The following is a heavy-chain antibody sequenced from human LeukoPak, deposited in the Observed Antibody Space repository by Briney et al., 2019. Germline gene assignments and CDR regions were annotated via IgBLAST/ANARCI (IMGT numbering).Heavy chain of an antibody. Sequence: GGSLRLSCAASGFTFSSYEMAWVRQPPGKGLGWLSCISSGGTTIYYADSVKVRFTISRDNAKNSLYLQVSSLRSEDTAVYYCARYSSPINWGQGTLVTVSS. D-gene: IGHD3-22*01. V-gene: IGHV3-48*03. CDR1: GFTFSSYE. CDR3: ARYSSPIN. J-gene: IGHJ4*02. CDR2: ISSGGTTI.